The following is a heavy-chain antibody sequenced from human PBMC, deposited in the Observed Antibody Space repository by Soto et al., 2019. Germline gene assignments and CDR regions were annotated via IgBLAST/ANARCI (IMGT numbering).Heavy chain of an antibody. CDR2: IDSDGNSK. D-gene: IGHD1-26*01. CDR3: VRDDVGVGIDY. Sequence: QPWGSLRLSCAASGFTFSSYWMHWVRQVPGRGLVWVSHIDSDGNSKTYADSVKGRFTISRDNAKNTVYLQMNSLRAEDTAVYYCVRDDVGVGIDYWGLGTLVTVSS. V-gene: IGHV3-74*03. J-gene: IGHJ4*02. CDR1: GFTFSSYW.